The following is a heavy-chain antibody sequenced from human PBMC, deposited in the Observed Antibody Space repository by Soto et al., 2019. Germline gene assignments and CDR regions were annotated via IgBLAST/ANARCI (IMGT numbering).Heavy chain of an antibody. V-gene: IGHV3-30-3*01. CDR3: ARDGLPDDFRSGGFWFDP. Sequence: LRLSCGASGFTFSSFALYWVRQAPGEGLEWVALISHDGYNKYYADSVKGRFTISRDNSKNTIYLQMDSLGVEDTAVYYCARDGLPDDFRSGGFWFDPWGQGTLVTVSS. CDR1: GFTFSSFA. J-gene: IGHJ5*02. CDR2: ISHDGYNK. D-gene: IGHD3-3*01.